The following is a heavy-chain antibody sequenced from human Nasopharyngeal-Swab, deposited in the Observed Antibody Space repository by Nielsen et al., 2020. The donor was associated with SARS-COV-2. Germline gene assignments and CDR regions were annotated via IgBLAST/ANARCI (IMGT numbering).Heavy chain of an antibody. CDR3: ASSPELGLQDY. V-gene: IGHV3-33*01. CDR2: IWYDGSNK. J-gene: IGHJ4*02. D-gene: IGHD4-11*01. Sequence: VRQAPGKGLEWVAVIWYDGSNKYYADSVEGRFTISRDNSKNTLYLQMNSLRAEDTAVYYCASSPELGLQDYWGQGTLVTVSS.